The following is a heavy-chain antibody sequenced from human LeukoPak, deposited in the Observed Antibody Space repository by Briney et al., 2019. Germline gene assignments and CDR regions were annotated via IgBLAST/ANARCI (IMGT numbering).Heavy chain of an antibody. V-gene: IGHV4-31*03. CDR1: GGSISSGGYY. CDR2: IYYSGST. D-gene: IGHD6-19*01. J-gene: IGHJ6*02. Sequence: SETLSLTCTVSGGSISSGGYYWSWIRQHPGKGLEWIGYIYYSGSTYYNPSLKSRVTISVDTSKNQYSLKLKSVTAADTAVYYCASLSEIIPVAGRIYGMDVWGQGTTVTVSS. CDR3: ASLSEIIPVAGRIYGMDV.